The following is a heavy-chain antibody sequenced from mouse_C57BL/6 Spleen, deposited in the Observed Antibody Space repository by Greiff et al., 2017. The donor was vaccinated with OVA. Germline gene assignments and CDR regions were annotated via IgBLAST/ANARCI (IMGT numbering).Heavy chain of an antibody. CDR1: GFTFTDYY. CDR3: AGALYDDGVDYAMDY. D-gene: IGHD2-3*01. V-gene: IGHV7-3*01. Sequence: EVQVVESGGGLVQPGGSLSLSCAASGFTFTDYYMSWVRQPPGKALEWLGFIRHKANGYTTEYSASVKGRLTISRATSQSILYLPMNALRAEDSATYYCAGALYDDGVDYAMDYWGQGTSVTVSS. CDR2: IRHKANGYTT. J-gene: IGHJ4*01.